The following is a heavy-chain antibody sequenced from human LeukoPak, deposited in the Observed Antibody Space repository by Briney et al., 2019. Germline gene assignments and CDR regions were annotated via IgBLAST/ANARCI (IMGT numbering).Heavy chain of an antibody. V-gene: IGHV4-38-2*01. CDR3: ARVGAIPGIDP. J-gene: IGHJ5*02. CDR1: GFPISSGFS. Sequence: SETLSLTCAVFGFPISSGFSWAWIRQSPGKGLEWIASISYSATTYYKPSPESRLFISADTSNNQFSVRLTSVTAADTAVYYCARVGAIPGIDPWGQGILVTVSS. D-gene: IGHD3-16*01. CDR2: ISYSATT.